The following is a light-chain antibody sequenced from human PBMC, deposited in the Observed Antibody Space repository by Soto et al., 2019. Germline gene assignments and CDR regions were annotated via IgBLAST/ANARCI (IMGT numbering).Light chain of an antibody. V-gene: IGKV3-11*01. CDR1: QSVRSY. Sequence: EIVMTQSPATLSLSPGERATFSCRASQSVRSYLVWYQQKPGQAPRLLIYDASNRATGIPARFSGSGSGTDFTLTISSLEPEDFAVYYCQQRRNWPYTFGQGTKLDIK. CDR2: DAS. CDR3: QQRRNWPYT. J-gene: IGKJ2*01.